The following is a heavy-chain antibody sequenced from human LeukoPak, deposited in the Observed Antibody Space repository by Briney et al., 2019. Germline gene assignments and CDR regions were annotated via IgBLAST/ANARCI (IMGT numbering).Heavy chain of an antibody. Sequence: GGSLSLSCAGSAFTFSSYWMSWVRQAPGKGPEWVANIKDDGSEKYYLDSVKGRFTISRDNAKNSLYLQMNSLRAEDTAVYYCARETKYSSGWYWGYWGQGTLVTVSS. D-gene: IGHD6-19*01. CDR2: IKDDGSEK. J-gene: IGHJ4*02. V-gene: IGHV3-7*01. CDR3: ARETKYSSGWYWGY. CDR1: AFTFSSYW.